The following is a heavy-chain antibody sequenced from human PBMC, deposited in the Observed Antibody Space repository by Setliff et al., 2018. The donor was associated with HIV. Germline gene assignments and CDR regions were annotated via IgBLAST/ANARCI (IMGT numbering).Heavy chain of an antibody. J-gene: IGHJ4*02. CDR2: IRYDGSNK. CDR1: GYTLTEVS. Sequence: SCKVSGYTLTEVSMHWVRQAPGKGLEWVAFIRYDGSNKYYADSVKGRFTISRDNSKNTLYLQMNSLRAEDTAVYYCAKDWASGWPYYFDYWGQGTLVTVSS. D-gene: IGHD6-19*01. V-gene: IGHV3-30*02. CDR3: AKDWASGWPYYFDY.